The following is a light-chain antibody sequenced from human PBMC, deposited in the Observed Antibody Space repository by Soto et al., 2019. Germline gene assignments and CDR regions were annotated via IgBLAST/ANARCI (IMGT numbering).Light chain of an antibody. J-gene: IGKJ2*01. CDR1: QSVSSY. CDR2: DAP. Sequence: EIVLTQTPATLSLSPGERATLSCRASQSVSSYLAWYQQKPGQAPRLLIYDAPNRATGIPARFSGSGSGTDFTLTISSLELEDCAVYYCQQRSNWPPVYTFGQGTKLEIK. CDR3: QQRSNWPPVYT. V-gene: IGKV3-11*01.